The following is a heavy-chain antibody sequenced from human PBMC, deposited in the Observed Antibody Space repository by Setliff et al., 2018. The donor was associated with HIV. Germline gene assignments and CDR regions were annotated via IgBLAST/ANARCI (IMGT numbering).Heavy chain of an antibody. V-gene: IGHV3-7*01. CDR2: IKQDGSEK. J-gene: IGHJ4*02. Sequence: GESLKISCAASGFTFSSYWMSWVRQAPGKGLEWVANIKQDGSEKYYVDSVKGRFTISRDNAKNSLYLQMNSLRAEDTAVYYCARALNGDYADYWGQGTLVTVSS. D-gene: IGHD4-17*01. CDR1: GFTFSSYW. CDR3: ARALNGDYADY.